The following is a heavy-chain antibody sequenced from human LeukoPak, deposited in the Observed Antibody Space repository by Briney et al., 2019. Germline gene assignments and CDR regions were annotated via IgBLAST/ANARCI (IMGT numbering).Heavy chain of an antibody. Sequence: GASVKVSCKASGGTFSSYGISWVRQAPGQGLEWMGGIIPIFGTANYAQKFQGRVTITADESTSTAYMELSSLRSEDTAVYYCARVAGITMIVVFISDAFDIWGQGTMVTVSS. CDR2: IIPIFGTA. D-gene: IGHD3-22*01. CDR1: GGTFSSYG. CDR3: ARVAGITMIVVFISDAFDI. V-gene: IGHV1-69*13. J-gene: IGHJ3*02.